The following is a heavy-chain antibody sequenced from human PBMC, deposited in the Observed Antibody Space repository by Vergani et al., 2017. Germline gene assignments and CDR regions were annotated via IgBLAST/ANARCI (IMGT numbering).Heavy chain of an antibody. J-gene: IGHJ4*02. CDR1: GCTFSSYA. V-gene: IGHV1-69*01. CDR2: IIPICGTA. Sequence: QVQLVQSGAEVKKPGSSVKVSCKASGCTFSSYAISWVRQAPGQGLEWMGGIIPICGTANYAQKFQGRVTITADESTSTAYMELSSLRSEDTAVYYCARVLGAGVRVGYFDYWGQGTLVTVSS. D-gene: IGHD1-26*01. CDR3: ARVLGAGVRVGYFDY.